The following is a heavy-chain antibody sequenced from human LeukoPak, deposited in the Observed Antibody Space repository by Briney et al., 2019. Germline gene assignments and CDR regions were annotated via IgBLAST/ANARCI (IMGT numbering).Heavy chain of an antibody. CDR2: FDPEDGET. J-gene: IGHJ3*02. CDR1: GYTLTELS. D-gene: IGHD3-9*01. CDR3: ATVNTIFSLSAFDI. Sequence: GASVKVSCKVSGYTLTELSMHWVRQAPGKGLEWMGGFDPEDGETIYPQKFQGRVTMTEDTSTDTAYMELSSLRSEDTAVYYCATVNTIFSLSAFDIWGQGTMVTVSS. V-gene: IGHV1-24*01.